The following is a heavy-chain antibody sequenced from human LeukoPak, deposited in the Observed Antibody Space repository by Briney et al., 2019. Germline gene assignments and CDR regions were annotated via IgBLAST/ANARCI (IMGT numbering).Heavy chain of an antibody. D-gene: IGHD3-10*01. J-gene: IGHJ4*02. CDR3: ARDSMVRGVNYFDY. CDR1: GGSISSGGYY. CDR2: IYYRGST. Sequence: PSETLSLTCTVSGGSISSGGYYWSWIRQHPGKGLEWIGYIYYRGSTYYNPSLKSRVTISVDTSKNQFSLKLSSVTAADAAVYYCARDSMVRGVNYFDYWGQGTLVTVSS. V-gene: IGHV4-31*03.